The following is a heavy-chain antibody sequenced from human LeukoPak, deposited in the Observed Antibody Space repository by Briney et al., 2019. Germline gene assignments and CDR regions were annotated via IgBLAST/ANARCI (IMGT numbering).Heavy chain of an antibody. J-gene: IGHJ4*02. D-gene: IGHD2-2*01. CDR1: GFSFNTYA. V-gene: IGHV3-23*01. CDR3: AIDCSSTSCYN. Sequence: GGSLRLSCATSGFSFNTYAMSWVRQATGKGLDWVSSISRSGDSSYYADSVKGRFTISRDNSKNTLYLQMNSLRAEDTAVYYCAIDCSSTSCYNWGQGTLVTVSS. CDR2: ISRSGDSS.